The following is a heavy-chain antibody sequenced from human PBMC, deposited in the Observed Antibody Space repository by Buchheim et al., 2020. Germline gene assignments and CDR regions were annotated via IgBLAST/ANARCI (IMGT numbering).Heavy chain of an antibody. CDR1: GDSITSYY. J-gene: IGHJ4*02. Sequence: QVQLQESGPGLVKPSETLSLTCTVSGDSITSYYWSWIRQPPGKGLEWSGYIYNSGSTNYNPSLKSRVTISVDTSKNQFSLKLSSVTAADTAVYFCARDRGDGGTIDYWGQGTL. V-gene: IGHV4-59*01. D-gene: IGHD2-21*02. CDR3: ARDRGDGGTIDY. CDR2: IYNSGST.